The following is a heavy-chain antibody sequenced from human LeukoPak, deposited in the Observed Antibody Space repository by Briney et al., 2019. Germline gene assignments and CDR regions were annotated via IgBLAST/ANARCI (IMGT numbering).Heavy chain of an antibody. CDR3: AKDLERYCSSASCYATYFDY. CDR2: ISYDGSNK. D-gene: IGHD2-2*01. J-gene: IGHJ4*02. V-gene: IGHV3-30*18. CDR1: GFTFSSYG. Sequence: GGSLRLSCAASGFTFSSYGMHWVCQAPGKGLEWVAVISYDGSNKYYADSVKGRFTISRDNSKNTLYLQMNSLRAEDTAVYYCAKDLERYCSSASCYATYFDYWGQGTLVTVSS.